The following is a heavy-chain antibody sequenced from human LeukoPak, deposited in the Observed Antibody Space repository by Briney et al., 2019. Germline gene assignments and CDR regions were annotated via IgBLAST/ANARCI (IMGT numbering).Heavy chain of an antibody. CDR1: DYTFTNYT. CDR3: ARDLTLYSSSSGSLIF. Sequence: ASVKVSCKASDYTFTNYTINWVRQAPGQGLEWMGWINTYNGNTNYAQKLQGRVTMTTDTSTNTAFMELRSLRSDDMAVYYCARDLTLYSSSSGSLIFWGQGTLVTVSS. J-gene: IGHJ4*02. CDR2: INTYNGNT. V-gene: IGHV1-18*03. D-gene: IGHD6-6*01.